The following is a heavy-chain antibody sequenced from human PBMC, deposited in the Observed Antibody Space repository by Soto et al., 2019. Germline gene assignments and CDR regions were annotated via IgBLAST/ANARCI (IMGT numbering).Heavy chain of an antibody. J-gene: IGHJ6*02. Sequence: EVQLVESGGGLVQPGGSLRLSCAASGFTFSSYWMSWVRQGPGKGLEWVANIKKDGSEKYYVDSVKGRFTISRDNGRNSLYLQMNSLRAEDTAVYYCARNGYNNGMDVWGQGTTVTVSS. V-gene: IGHV3-7*03. CDR2: IKKDGSEK. CDR1: GFTFSSYW. CDR3: ARNGYNNGMDV. D-gene: IGHD2-8*01.